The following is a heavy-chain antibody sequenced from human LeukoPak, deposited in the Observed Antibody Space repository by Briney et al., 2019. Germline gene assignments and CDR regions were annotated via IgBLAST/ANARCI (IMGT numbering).Heavy chain of an antibody. Sequence: SETLSLTCTVSGGSISSSSYYWGWIRQPPGKGLEWIGSIYYSGSTYYNPSLKSRVTISVDTSKNQFSLKLSSVTAADAAVYYCARLKGRWLQSRAFDIWGQGTMVTVFS. CDR3: ARLKGRWLQSRAFDI. CDR1: GGSISSSSYY. D-gene: IGHD5-24*01. V-gene: IGHV4-39*01. CDR2: IYYSGST. J-gene: IGHJ3*02.